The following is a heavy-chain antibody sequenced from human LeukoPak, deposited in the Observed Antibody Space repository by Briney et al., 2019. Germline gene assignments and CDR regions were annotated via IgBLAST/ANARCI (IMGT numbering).Heavy chain of an antibody. D-gene: IGHD1-26*01. CDR2: INHSGNT. Sequence: SETLSLTCAVYGGSFSGYYWNWIRQPPGKGLEWIWEINHSGNTNYNPSLKSRVTMSVDTSKNQFSLKLSSVTAADTAVYYCARDLSKEWELWGQGTLVTVSS. CDR3: ARDLSKEWEL. CDR1: GGSFSGYY. J-gene: IGHJ4*02. V-gene: IGHV4-34*01.